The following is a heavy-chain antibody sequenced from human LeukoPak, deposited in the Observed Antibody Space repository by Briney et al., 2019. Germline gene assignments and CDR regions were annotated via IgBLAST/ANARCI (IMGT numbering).Heavy chain of an antibody. CDR1: GGSFSGYY. D-gene: IGHD6-13*01. CDR2: INHSGST. Sequence: SETLSLTCAVYGGSFSGYYWSWIRQPPGKGLEWIGEINHSGSTNYNPSLKSRVTISVDTSKNQFSLKLSSVTAADTAVYYCARSGSSWYLNWFDPLGQGTLVTVSS. CDR3: ARSGSSWYLNWFDP. V-gene: IGHV4-34*01. J-gene: IGHJ5*02.